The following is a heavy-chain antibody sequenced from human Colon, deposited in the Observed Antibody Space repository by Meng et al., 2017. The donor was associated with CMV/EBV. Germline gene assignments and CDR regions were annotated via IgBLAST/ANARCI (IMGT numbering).Heavy chain of an antibody. CDR3: AKSLPHFDY. J-gene: IGHJ4*02. V-gene: IGHV6-1*01. Sequence: WAISGDSVCTNRGAWNWLRQSPSRGLEWLGRTYYRSKWYNDYAVSVKSRITINPDTSKNQFSLQLTSVTPEDTAVYYCAKSLPHFDYWGQGTLVTVSS. D-gene: IGHD2-15*01. CDR2: TYYRSKWYN. CDR1: GDSVCTNRGA.